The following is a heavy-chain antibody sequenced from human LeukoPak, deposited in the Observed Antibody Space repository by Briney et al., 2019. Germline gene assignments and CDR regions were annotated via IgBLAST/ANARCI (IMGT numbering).Heavy chain of an antibody. CDR3: ARLKDGLFDY. J-gene: IGHJ4*02. D-gene: IGHD5-24*01. CDR2: IYYSGST. Sequence: SETLSLTCPVSGGSISSHYWSWIRQPPGKGLEWIGYIYYSGSTNYNPSLKSRVTISVDTSKNQFSLKLSSVTAADTAVYYCARLKDGLFDYWGQGTLVTVPS. V-gene: IGHV4-59*08. CDR1: GGSISSHY.